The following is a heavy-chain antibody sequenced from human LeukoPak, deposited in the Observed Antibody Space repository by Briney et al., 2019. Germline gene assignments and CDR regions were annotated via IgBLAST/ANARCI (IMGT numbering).Heavy chain of an antibody. CDR2: TYSGGST. CDR3: AKDYCSSTSCYADWFDP. J-gene: IGHJ5*02. Sequence: PGGSLRLSCAASGFTFDDYAMHWVRQAPGKGLEWVSVTYSGGSTYYADSVKGRFTISRDNSKNTLYLQMNSLRAEDTAVYYCAKDYCSSTSCYADWFDPWGQGTLVTVSS. V-gene: IGHV3-23*03. D-gene: IGHD2-2*01. CDR1: GFTFDDYA.